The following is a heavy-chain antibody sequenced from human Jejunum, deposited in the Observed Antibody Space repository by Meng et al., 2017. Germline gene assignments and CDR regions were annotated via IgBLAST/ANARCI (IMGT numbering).Heavy chain of an antibody. D-gene: IGHD3-10*01. CDR3: LRGRDY. V-gene: IGHV3-33*01. CDR1: GFNVTNYG. Sequence: QVRVVGPGGALVQPGKSRRLSCAASGFNVTNYGMHWVRQAPGKGLEWVAVIWHDGSKVFYADSVRGRFTISRDNSHNTVDLQMNSVRVDDTAVYFCLRGRDYWGQGTLVTVSS. CDR2: IWHDGSKV. J-gene: IGHJ4*02.